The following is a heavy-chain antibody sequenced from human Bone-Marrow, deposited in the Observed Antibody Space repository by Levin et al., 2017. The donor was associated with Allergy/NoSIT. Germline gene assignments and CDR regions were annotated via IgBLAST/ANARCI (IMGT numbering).Heavy chain of an antibody. V-gene: IGHV4-34*01. CDR3: AREYWVVVAANAFDI. D-gene: IGHD2-15*01. CDR2: INHSGST. J-gene: IGHJ3*02. Sequence: SQTLSLTCAVYGGSFSGYYWSWIRQPPGKGLEWIGEINHSGSTNYNPSLKSRVTISVDTSKNQFSLKLSSVTAADTAVYYCAREYWVVVAANAFDIWGQGTMVTVSS. CDR1: GGSFSGYY.